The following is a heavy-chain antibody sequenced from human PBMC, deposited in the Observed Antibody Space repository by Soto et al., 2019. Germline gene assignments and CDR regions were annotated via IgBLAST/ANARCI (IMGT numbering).Heavy chain of an antibody. D-gene: IGHD4-17*01. Sequence: GGSLRLSCAASGFTFSSYAMSWVRQAPGKGLEWVSAISGSGGSTYYADSVKGRFTISRDNSKNTPYLQMNSRRAEDTAVYYCAKEVYGDYGEWAFDIWGQGTMVTVSS. CDR1: GFTFSSYA. V-gene: IGHV3-23*01. CDR3: AKEVYGDYGEWAFDI. CDR2: ISGSGGST. J-gene: IGHJ3*02.